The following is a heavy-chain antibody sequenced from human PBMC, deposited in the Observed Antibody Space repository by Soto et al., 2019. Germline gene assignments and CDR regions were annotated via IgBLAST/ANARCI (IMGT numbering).Heavy chain of an antibody. Sequence: QVQLVQSGAEVKKPGASVKVSCKASGYTFTSYYMHWVRQAPGQGLEWMGIISPSGGSTTYAQKFQGRVRMTRDTSTSTVYMGLSSLRSEDTAVYYCARVYCSGGGCYGIDYWGQGTLVTVSS. D-gene: IGHD2-15*01. CDR3: ARVYCSGGGCYGIDY. J-gene: IGHJ4*02. CDR1: GYTFTSYY. V-gene: IGHV1-46*01. CDR2: ISPSGGST.